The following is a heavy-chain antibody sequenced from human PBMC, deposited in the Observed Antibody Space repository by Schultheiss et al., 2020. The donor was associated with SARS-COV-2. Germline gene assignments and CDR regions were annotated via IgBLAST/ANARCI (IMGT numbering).Heavy chain of an antibody. D-gene: IGHD4-17*01. CDR3: TTDFYGDYDVAHY. Sequence: GGSLRLSCAASGFTFSSYAMSWVRQAPGKGLEWVSAISGSGGSTYYADSVKGRFTISRDNSKNTLYLQMNSLRAEDTAVYYCTTDFYGDYDVAHYWGQGTLVTVSS. V-gene: IGHV3-23*01. CDR2: ISGSGGST. CDR1: GFTFSSYA. J-gene: IGHJ4*02.